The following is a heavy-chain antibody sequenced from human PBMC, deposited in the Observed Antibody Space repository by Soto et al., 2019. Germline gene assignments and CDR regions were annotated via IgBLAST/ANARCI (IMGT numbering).Heavy chain of an antibody. J-gene: IGHJ4*02. Sequence: SETLSLTCTISGDSISSYYWGWIRQPPGKGLEWIGYIFYSGDTNYNPSLKSRVTMSLDTSNNQFSLDLKSVIASDTAVYYGVRHGESNWSFQYWGQGALVTVAS. D-gene: IGHD1-1*01. CDR3: VRHGESNWSFQY. CDR1: GDSISSYY. V-gene: IGHV4-59*08. CDR2: IFYSGDT.